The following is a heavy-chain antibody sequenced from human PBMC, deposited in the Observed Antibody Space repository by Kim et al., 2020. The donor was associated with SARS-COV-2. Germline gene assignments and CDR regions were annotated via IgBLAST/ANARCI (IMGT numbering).Heavy chain of an antibody. Sequence: ASVKVSCKASGYTFTNYAISWVRQAPGQGLEWMGWLNTDTGNPTYAQAFTGRFVFSVDTSVSTTYLQISSLKAEDTALYYCARVIWGSYRYTDSWGQGTL. D-gene: IGHD3-16*02. V-gene: IGHV7-4-1*02. J-gene: IGHJ4*02. CDR1: GYTFTNYA. CDR3: ARVIWGSYRYTDS. CDR2: LNTDTGNP.